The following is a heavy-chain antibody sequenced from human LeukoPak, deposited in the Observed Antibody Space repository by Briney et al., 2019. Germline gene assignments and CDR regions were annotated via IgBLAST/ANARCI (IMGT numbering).Heavy chain of an antibody. Sequence: SETLSLTCTVSGASLSSGGYYWSWIRQPPGKALEWIGYIFYSGSTNYNASLKSRVTISVGTSKNQFSLKLSSVTAADTALYFCARATPYYYGSETYYLFDFWGQGALVTVSS. CDR2: IFYSGST. CDR3: ARATPYYYGSETYYLFDF. V-gene: IGHV4-61*08. CDR1: GASLSSGGYY. D-gene: IGHD3-10*01. J-gene: IGHJ4*02.